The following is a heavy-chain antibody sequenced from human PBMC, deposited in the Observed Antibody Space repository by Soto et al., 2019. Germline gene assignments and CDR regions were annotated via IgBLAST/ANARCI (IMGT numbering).Heavy chain of an antibody. J-gene: IGHJ6*02. CDR2: IWYDGSNK. V-gene: IGHV3-33*01. CDR1: GFTFSSYG. CDR3: ARGRLSGSYIPDTSLA. Sequence: QVQLVESGGGVVQPGRSLRLSCAASGFTFSSYGMHWVRQAPGKGLEWVAVIWYDGSNKYYADSVKCRFTISRDNSKNTLYLQMNSLRAEDTAVYYCARGRLSGSYIPDTSLAWGQGTTVTVSS. D-gene: IGHD3-10*01.